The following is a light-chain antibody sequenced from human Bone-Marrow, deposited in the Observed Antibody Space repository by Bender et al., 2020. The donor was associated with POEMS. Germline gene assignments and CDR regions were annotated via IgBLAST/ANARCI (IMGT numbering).Light chain of an antibody. CDR3: SSYAGSNTWV. CDR2: DVS. Sequence: QSALTQPRSLSGSPGQSITISCTGTSSDVGGYNYVSWYQLHPGKAPKLMIYDVSKRPSGVPDRFFGSKSGNTASLTVSGLQADDEATYFCSSYAGSNTWVFGGGTKVTV. V-gene: IGLV2-8*01. CDR1: SSDVGGYNY. J-gene: IGLJ3*02.